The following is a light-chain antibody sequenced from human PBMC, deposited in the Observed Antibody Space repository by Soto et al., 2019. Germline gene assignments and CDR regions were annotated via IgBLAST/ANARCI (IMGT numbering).Light chain of an antibody. J-gene: IGKJ5*01. CDR3: QQSYSTPST. Sequence: DIQMTQSPSSVSASVGDRFTITCRASQSITRFLNWYQQKPGKAPKLLIYKASTLKSGVPSRFSGSGSGTDFTLTISSLQPEDFATYYCQQSYSTPSTFGQGTRLEIK. V-gene: IGKV1-39*01. CDR1: QSITRF. CDR2: KAS.